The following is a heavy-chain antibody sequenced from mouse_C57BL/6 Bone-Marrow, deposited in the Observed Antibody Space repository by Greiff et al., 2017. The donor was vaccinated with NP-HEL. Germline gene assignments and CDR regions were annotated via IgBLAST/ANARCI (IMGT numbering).Heavy chain of an antibody. CDR3: AAGKGYYLYYFDY. J-gene: IGHJ2*01. Sequence: QVQLQQPGAELVKPGASVKMSCKASGYTFTSYWITWVKQRPGQGLEWIGDIYPGSGSTNYNEKFKSKATLTVATSSSTAYMQLSSLTSEDSAVYYGAAGKGYYLYYFDYWGQGTTLTVSS. CDR1: GYTFTSYW. CDR2: IYPGSGST. V-gene: IGHV1-55*01. D-gene: IGHD2-3*01.